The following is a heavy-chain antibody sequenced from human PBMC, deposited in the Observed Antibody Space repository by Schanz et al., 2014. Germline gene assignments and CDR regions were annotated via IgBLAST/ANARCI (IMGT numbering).Heavy chain of an antibody. D-gene: IGHD2-21*01. CDR3: AKGQLLSYYFDY. J-gene: IGHJ4*02. CDR1: GFTFSNSP. V-gene: IGHV3-30*04. CDR2: ISYDGSIT. Sequence: QVQLVESGGGVVQPGRSLRLSCAASGFTFSNSPLHWVRQAPGKGLDWVAVISYDGSITYYADSVKDRFTISRDNSKNIMFLQMNSLRAEDTAVYYCAKGQLLSYYFDYWGQGTLVTVSS.